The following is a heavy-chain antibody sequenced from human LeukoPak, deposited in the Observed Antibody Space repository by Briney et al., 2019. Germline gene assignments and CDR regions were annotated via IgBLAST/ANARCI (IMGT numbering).Heavy chain of an antibody. CDR2: ISGSGGST. CDR3: AKGTDPYYYYYMDV. J-gene: IGHJ6*03. Sequence: PGGSLRLSCAASGFTFDDYGMSWVRQAPGKGLEWVSAISGSGGSTYYADSVKGRFTISRDNSKNTLYLQMNSLRAEDTAVYYCAKGTDPYYYYYMDVWGKGTTVTVSS. CDR1: GFTFDDYG. V-gene: IGHV3-23*01.